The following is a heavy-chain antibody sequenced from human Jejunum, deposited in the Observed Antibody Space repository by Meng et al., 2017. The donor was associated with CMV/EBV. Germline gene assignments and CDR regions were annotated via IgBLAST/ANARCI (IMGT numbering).Heavy chain of an antibody. D-gene: IGHD6-25*01. CDR3: ARETRRNWFDP. CDR2: ISAYNGNT. V-gene: IGHV1-18*01. J-gene: IGHJ5*02. Sequence: FKSSGYTFPTYGITWVRQAPGQGLEWMGWISAYNGNTNYAQKFQDRVTMTTDTSTTTAYMELRSLRSDDTAMYYCARETRRNWFDPWGQGTLVTVSS. CDR1: GYTFPTYG.